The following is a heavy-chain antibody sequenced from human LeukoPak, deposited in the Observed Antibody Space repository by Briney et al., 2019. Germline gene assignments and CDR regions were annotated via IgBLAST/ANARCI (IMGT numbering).Heavy chain of an antibody. CDR2: ISSSSSTI. D-gene: IGHD5-12*01. CDR3: ASIVAPQHIPIDY. Sequence: GGSLRLSCAASGFTFSSYSMNWVRQAPGKGLEWVSYISSSSSTIYYADSVKGRFTISRDNAKNSLYLQMNSLRAEDTAVYYSASIVAPQHIPIDYWGQGTLVTVSS. CDR1: GFTFSSYS. J-gene: IGHJ4*02. V-gene: IGHV3-48*01.